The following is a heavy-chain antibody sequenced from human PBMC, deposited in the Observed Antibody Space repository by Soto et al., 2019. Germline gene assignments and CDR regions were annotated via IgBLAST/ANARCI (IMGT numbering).Heavy chain of an antibody. Sequence: EVQVLESGGGLVQPGGSLRLSCAGSGFTFSKYGMNWVRQAPGKGLEWVSGVRSDEDTTYNAESVKGRFTVSRDTSKNTVYLQTNSLRVEDTAVYYCAKGKGIGATPDGANSWGQGTLVTVSP. CDR3: AKGKGIGATPDGANS. CDR1: GFTFSKYG. J-gene: IGHJ4*02. D-gene: IGHD1-26*01. CDR2: VRSDEDTT. V-gene: IGHV3-23*01.